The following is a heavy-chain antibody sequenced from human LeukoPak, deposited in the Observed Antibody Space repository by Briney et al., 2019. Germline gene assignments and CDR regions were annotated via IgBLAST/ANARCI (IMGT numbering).Heavy chain of an antibody. CDR3: ARPGTGGNSAGEEFDY. CDR1: GGTFSSYT. CDR2: IIPIFGTA. D-gene: IGHD4-23*01. V-gene: IGHV1-69*06. J-gene: IGHJ4*02. Sequence: GASVKVSCKASGGTFSSYTISWVRQAPGQGLEWMGGIIPIFGTANYAQKFQGRVTITADKSTSTAYMELSSLRSEDTAVYYCARPGTGGNSAGEEFDYWGQGTLVTVSS.